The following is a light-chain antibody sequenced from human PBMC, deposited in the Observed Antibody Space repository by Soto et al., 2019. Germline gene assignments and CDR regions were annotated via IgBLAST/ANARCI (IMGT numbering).Light chain of an antibody. Sequence: QSMRTQPRSVSGSPGQSVTISCNGTSSDVGGYNYVSWYQQHPGKAPKLMIYDVSKRPSGVPDRFSGSKSGNTASLTISGLQAEDEADYYCCSYAGSFDWVFGGGTKVTVL. CDR1: SSDVGGYNY. V-gene: IGLV2-11*01. CDR3: CSYAGSFDWV. CDR2: DVS. J-gene: IGLJ3*02.